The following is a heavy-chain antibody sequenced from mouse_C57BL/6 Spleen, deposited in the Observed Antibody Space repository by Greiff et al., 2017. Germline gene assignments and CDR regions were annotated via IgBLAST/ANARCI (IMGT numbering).Heavy chain of an antibody. CDR2: IYPGDGDT. J-gene: IGHJ2*01. CDR3: ARLNDYDYFDY. D-gene: IGHD2-4*01. V-gene: IGHV1-82*01. CDR1: GYAFSSSW. Sequence: QVQLQQSGPELVKPGASVKISCKASGYAFSSSWMNWVKQRPGKGLEWIGRIYPGDGDTNYNGKFKGKATLTADKSSSTAYMQLSSLTSEDSAVYFCARLNDYDYFDYWGQGTTLTVSS.